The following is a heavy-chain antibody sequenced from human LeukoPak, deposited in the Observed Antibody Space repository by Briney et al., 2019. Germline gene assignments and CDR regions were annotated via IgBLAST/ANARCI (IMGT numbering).Heavy chain of an antibody. J-gene: IGHJ6*03. D-gene: IGHD2-15*01. CDR2: INPNSGGT. Sequence: ASVKVSCKASGYTFTGYYMHWMRQAPGQGLEWMGWINPNSGGTNYAQKFQGRVTMTRDTSISTAYMELSRLRSDDTAVCYCARTGDIGKYSYYYYMVVWGKGTTVTVSS. CDR1: GYTFTGYY. V-gene: IGHV1-2*02. CDR3: ARTGDIGKYSYYYYMVV.